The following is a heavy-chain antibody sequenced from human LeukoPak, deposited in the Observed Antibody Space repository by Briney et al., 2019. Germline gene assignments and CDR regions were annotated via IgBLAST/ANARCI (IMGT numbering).Heavy chain of an antibody. CDR2: ISSSSSYI. D-gene: IGHD3-10*01. J-gene: IGHJ4*02. CDR3: ARDSGERDYFDY. CDR1: GFTFISYS. V-gene: IGHV3-21*01. Sequence: GGSLTLSCPASGFTFISYSMNWVRQAPGKGLEWVSSISSSSSYIYYADSVKGRFTISRDNAKNSLYLQMNSLRAEDTAVYYCARDSGERDYFDYWGQGTLVTVSS.